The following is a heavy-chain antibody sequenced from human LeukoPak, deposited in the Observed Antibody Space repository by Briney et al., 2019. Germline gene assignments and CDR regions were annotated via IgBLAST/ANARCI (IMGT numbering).Heavy chain of an antibody. CDR2: IYPGDSDT. J-gene: IGHJ4*02. CDR1: GYSFTSYW. CDR3: ASSVPDIAAAGTDYYFDY. Sequence: GESLKISCKGSGYSFTSYWIGWVRQMPGKGLEWMGIIYPGDSDTRYSPSFQGQVTISADKSISTAYLQWSSLKASDTAMYYCASSVPDIAAAGTDYYFDYWGQGTLVTVSS. D-gene: IGHD6-13*01. V-gene: IGHV5-51*01.